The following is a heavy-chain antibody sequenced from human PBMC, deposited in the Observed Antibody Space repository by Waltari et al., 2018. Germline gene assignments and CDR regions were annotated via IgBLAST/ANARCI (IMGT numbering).Heavy chain of an antibody. CDR2: GGGRGVST. CDR1: GFTFRSHT. V-gene: IGHV3-23*01. D-gene: IGHD3-3*02. CDR3: VRDISIIAGSRSDNWFDP. J-gene: IGHJ5*02. Sequence: EVQLLESGGGLVEPGGSLRLSCAASGFTFRSHTMSWVRQAPGKGLEWVSGGGGRGVSTLYADSVKGRFTISRENSKNTLYLEMNSLRAEDTALYFCVRDISIIAGSRSDNWFDPWGQGTLVTVSS.